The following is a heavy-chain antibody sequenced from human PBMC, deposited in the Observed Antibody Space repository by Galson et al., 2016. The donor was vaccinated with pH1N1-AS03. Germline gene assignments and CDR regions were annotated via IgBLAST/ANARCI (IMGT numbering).Heavy chain of an antibody. V-gene: IGHV3-7*01. D-gene: IGHD3/OR15-3a*01. J-gene: IGHJ4*02. Sequence: SLRLSCATSGFTFSTYWMNWVRQAPGKGLEWVANLKEDRSEKYYVDSVKGRSTISRDNAKNSLYLQMDSLRSEDTAVYYSARPGTEHPEGSAGRFGSRGQGTVVTVSS. CDR2: LKEDRSEK. CDR1: GFTFSTYW. CDR3: ARPGTEHPEGSAGRFGS.